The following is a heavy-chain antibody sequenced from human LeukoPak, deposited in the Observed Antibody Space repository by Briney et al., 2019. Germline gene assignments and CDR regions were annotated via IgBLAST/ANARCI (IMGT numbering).Heavy chain of an antibody. CDR2: ISGNGGST. J-gene: IGHJ4*02. CDR3: AKDPHYDYVWGSHYHDY. CDR1: GLTFSSYA. Sequence: GGSLRLSCAASGLTFSSYAMSWVRQAPGKGLEWVSAISGNGGSTYYADSVKGRFTISRDNSQTTLYLHMNSLRAEDTAVYYCAKDPHYDYVWGSHYHDYWGQGTLVTVSS. D-gene: IGHD3-16*01. V-gene: IGHV3-23*01.